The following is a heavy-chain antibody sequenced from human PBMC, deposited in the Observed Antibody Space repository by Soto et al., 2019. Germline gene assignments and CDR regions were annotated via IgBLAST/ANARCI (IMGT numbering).Heavy chain of an antibody. J-gene: IGHJ3*02. CDR3: ARAYSDAFDI. CDR1: GLTVSSSG. Sequence: PGGSLRRSCAASGLTVSSSGMSWVRQAPGKGLQWVSYISSSGTGIYYGDSVKGRFTISRDNAKNSLYLQMNSLRAEDTAVYYCARAYSDAFDIWGQGTMVTVSS. D-gene: IGHD2-15*01. V-gene: IGHV3-11*01. CDR2: ISSSGTGI.